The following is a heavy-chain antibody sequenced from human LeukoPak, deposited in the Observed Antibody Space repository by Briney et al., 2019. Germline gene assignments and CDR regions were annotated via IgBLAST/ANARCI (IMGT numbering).Heavy chain of an antibody. CDR2: ISAHNGDT. CDR3: ARDLKRTVGATTTSDY. J-gene: IGHJ4*02. CDR1: GGTFSSYA. D-gene: IGHD1-26*01. Sequence: ASVKVSCKASGGTFSSYAISWVRQAPGQGREWMGWISAHNGDTNYAQKFQGRVSMTTDTSTSTGYMELRSLTSDDTAVYYCARDLKRTVGATTTSDYWGQGTLVTVSS. V-gene: IGHV1-18*01.